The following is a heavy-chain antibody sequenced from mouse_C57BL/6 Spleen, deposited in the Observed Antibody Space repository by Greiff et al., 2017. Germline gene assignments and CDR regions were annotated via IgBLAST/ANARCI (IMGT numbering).Heavy chain of an antibody. V-gene: IGHV5-17*01. CDR2: ISSGSSTI. J-gene: IGHJ2*01. CDR3: ARENYGSFYFDY. Sequence: EVMLVESGGGLVKPGGSLKLSCAASGFTFSDYGMHWVRQAPEKGLEWVAYISSGSSTIYYADTVKGRFNISRDNAKNTLFLQLTSLRSEDTAMYYCARENYGSFYFDYWGQGTTLTVSS. D-gene: IGHD1-1*01. CDR1: GFTFSDYG.